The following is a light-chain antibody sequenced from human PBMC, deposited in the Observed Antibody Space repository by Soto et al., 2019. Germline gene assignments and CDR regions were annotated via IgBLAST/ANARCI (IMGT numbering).Light chain of an antibody. CDR2: DAA. CDR3: QQYHNLRT. Sequence: DIQMTQSPSSLSASVGDRVTITCQASQDISDYLNWYQQKPGKAPKLLIYDAANLEAGVPSRFSGSGSGTDFTFTISSLQPEDIATYYCQQYHNLRTFGQGTRLEIK. V-gene: IGKV1-33*01. CDR1: QDISDY. J-gene: IGKJ5*01.